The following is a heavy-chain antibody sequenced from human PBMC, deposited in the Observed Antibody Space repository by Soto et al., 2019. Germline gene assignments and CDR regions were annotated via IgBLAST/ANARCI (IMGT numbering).Heavy chain of an antibody. Sequence: SETLSLTCTVSGASISGFYWSWIRKSAGKGLELIGRIYATRTTDYNPSLKSRVMMSVDTSKKQFSLKLRSVTAADTAVYYCVRDGTKTLRDWFDPWGQGSSVTVSS. D-gene: IGHD1-1*01. V-gene: IGHV4-4*07. CDR3: VRDGTKTLRDWFDP. J-gene: IGHJ5*02. CDR2: IYATRTT. CDR1: GASISGFY.